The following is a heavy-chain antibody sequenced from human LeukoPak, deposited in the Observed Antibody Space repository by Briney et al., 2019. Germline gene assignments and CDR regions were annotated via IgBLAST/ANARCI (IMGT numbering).Heavy chain of an antibody. J-gene: IGHJ6*03. V-gene: IGHV3-21*01. CDR3: ARVSGYYYYMDV. CDR1: GFTFSNYW. CDR2: ISSSSSYI. Sequence: GGSLRLSCAASGFTFSNYWMSWVRQAPGKGLEWVSSISSSSSYIYYADSVKGRFTISRDNAKNSLYLQMNSLRAEDTAVYYCARVSGYYYYMDVWGKGTTVTISS.